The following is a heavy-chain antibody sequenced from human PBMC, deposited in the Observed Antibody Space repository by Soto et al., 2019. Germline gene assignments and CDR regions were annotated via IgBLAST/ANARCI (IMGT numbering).Heavy chain of an antibody. D-gene: IGHD5-18*01. J-gene: IGHJ6*02. Sequence: ASVKVSCKASGYTFTGYYMHWVRQAPGQGLEWMGWINPNSGGTNYAQKFQGWVTMTRDTSISTAYMELSRLRSDDTAVYYCARCRYSYGYGMDVWGQGTTVTVSS. V-gene: IGHV1-2*04. CDR1: GYTFTGYY. CDR2: INPNSGGT. CDR3: ARCRYSYGYGMDV.